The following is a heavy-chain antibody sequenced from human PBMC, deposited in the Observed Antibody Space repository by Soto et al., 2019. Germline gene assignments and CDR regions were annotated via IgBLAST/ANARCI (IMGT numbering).Heavy chain of an antibody. CDR1: GFSLSTSGVG. V-gene: IGHV2-5*02. CDR3: AHRQSLTYFGY. CDR2: IYWDDDK. D-gene: IGHD3-9*01. Sequence: QITLKESGPTLVKPTQTLTLTCTFSGFSLSTSGVGVGWIRQPPGKALEWLALIYWDDDKRYSPSLKSRLTXTXXTAKDQVVRTMTNMDPVDTATYYCAHRQSLTYFGYWGQGTLVTVSS. J-gene: IGHJ4*02.